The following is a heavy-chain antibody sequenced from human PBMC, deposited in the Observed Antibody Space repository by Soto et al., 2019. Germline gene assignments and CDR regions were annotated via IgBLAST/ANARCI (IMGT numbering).Heavy chain of an antibody. CDR3: ARRYYDILTGYYLDY. V-gene: IGHV1-46*03. D-gene: IGHD3-9*01. CDR2: INPSGGST. Sequence: ASVKVSCEACGDSFTSYYMHWVRQAPGQGLEWMGIINPSGGSTSYAQKFQGRVTMTRDTSTSTVYMELSSLRSEDTAVYYCARRYYDILTGYYLDYWGQGTLVTVS. CDR1: GDSFTSYY. J-gene: IGHJ4*02.